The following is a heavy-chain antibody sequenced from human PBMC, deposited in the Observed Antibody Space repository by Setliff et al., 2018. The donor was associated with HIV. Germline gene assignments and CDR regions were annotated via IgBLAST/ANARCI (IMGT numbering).Heavy chain of an antibody. CDR2: IYYSGST. J-gene: IGHJ6*03. CDR1: GGSISSSSYY. D-gene: IGHD4-4*01. Sequence: SETLSLTCTVSGGSISSSSYYWGWIRQPPGKGLEWIGNIYYSGSTYYNPSLKSRVTISVDTSKNQFSLRLTSVAAADTASYYCVRASHMTPGNLLHSTGPYYSYYMDVWGRGTTVTVSS. V-gene: IGHV4-39*07. CDR3: VRASHMTPGNLLHSTGPYYSYYMDV.